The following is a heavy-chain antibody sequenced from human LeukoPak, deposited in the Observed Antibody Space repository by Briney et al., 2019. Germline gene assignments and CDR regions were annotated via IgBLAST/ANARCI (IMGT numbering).Heavy chain of an antibody. CDR1: GGSISSYY. J-gene: IGHJ4*02. V-gene: IGHV4-59*01. Sequence: SETLSLTCTVSGGSISSYYWSWLRQPPGKGLEWIGYIYYSGSTNYNPSLKSRVTISVDTSKNQFSLKLSSVTAADTAVYYCAREPYYYDSSGYGVYYFDYWGQGTLVTVSS. CDR2: IYYSGST. D-gene: IGHD3-22*01. CDR3: AREPYYYDSSGYGVYYFDY.